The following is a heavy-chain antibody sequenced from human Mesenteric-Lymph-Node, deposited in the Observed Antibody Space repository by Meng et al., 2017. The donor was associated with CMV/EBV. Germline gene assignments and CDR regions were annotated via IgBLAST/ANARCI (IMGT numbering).Heavy chain of an antibody. J-gene: IGHJ6*02. Sequence: GSLRLSCTVSGGSISSSSYYWGWIRQPPGKGLEWIGSIYYSGSTYYNPSLKSRVTISVDTSKNQFSLKLSSVTAADTVVYYCARANLQPLEYYGMDVWGQGTTVTVSS. V-gene: IGHV4-39*07. CDR1: GGSISSSSYY. CDR3: ARANLQPLEYYGMDV. CDR2: IYYSGST. D-gene: IGHD3-3*01.